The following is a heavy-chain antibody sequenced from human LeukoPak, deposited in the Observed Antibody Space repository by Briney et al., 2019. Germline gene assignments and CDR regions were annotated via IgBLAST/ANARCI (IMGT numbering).Heavy chain of an antibody. V-gene: IGHV1-69*13. CDR2: IIPIFGTA. CDR3: ARDLGSAYCGGDCYSLYFDY. J-gene: IGHJ4*02. D-gene: IGHD2-21*02. Sequence: ASVKVSCKASGGTFSSYAISWVRQAPGQGLEWMGGIIPIFGTANYAQKFQGRVTITADESTSTAYKELSSLRSEDTAVYYCARDLGSAYCGGDCYSLYFDYWGQGTLVTVSS. CDR1: GGTFSSYA.